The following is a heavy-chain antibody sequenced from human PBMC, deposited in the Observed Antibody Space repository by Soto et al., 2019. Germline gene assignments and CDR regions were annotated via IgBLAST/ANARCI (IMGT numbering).Heavy chain of an antibody. Sequence: GGSLRLSCAASGFTFTRYSMNWVRQAPGKGLEWVSSISSTTNYIYYADPMKGRFTVSRDNAKNSVYLEMNSLSAEDTAVYYCARESEDLTSNFDYWGQGTLVTVSS. V-gene: IGHV3-21*01. CDR1: GFTFTRYS. J-gene: IGHJ4*02. CDR3: ARESEDLTSNFDY. CDR2: ISSTTNYI.